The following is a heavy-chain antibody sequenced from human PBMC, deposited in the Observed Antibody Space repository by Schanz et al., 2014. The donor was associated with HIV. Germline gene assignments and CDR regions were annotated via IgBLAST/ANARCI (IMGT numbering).Heavy chain of an antibody. J-gene: IGHJ4*02. CDR2: ISGSGGST. CDR1: GFTFSSYA. D-gene: IGHD6-13*01. V-gene: IGHV3-23*01. Sequence: EVQLLESGGGLVQPGGSLRLSCAASGFTFSSYAMSWVRQAPGKGLEWVSVISGSGGSTYYADSVKGRFTISRDNSKNTLYLQMNSLRAEDTAVYYCAKGQRGILRXXIDYWGQGTLVTVSS. CDR3: AKGQRGILRXXIDY.